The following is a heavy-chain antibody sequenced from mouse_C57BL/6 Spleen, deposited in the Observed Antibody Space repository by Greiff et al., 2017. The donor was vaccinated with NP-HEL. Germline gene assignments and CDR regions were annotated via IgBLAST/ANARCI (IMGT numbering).Heavy chain of an antibody. V-gene: IGHV5-17*01. J-gene: IGHJ3*01. Sequence: EVQLVESGGGLVKPGGSLKLSCAASGFTFSDYGMHWVRQAPEKGLEWVAYISSGSSTIYYADTVKGRFTISRDNAKNTLFLQMTSLRSEDTAMYYCARRYGNPLAYWGQGTLVTVSS. CDR1: GFTFSDYG. CDR3: ARRYGNPLAY. CDR2: ISSGSSTI. D-gene: IGHD2-1*01.